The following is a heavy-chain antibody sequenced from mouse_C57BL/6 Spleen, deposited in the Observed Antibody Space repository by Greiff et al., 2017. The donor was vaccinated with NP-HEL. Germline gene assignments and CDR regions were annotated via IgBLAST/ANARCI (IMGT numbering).Heavy chain of an antibody. CDR2: ISSGGSYT. J-gene: IGHJ1*03. D-gene: IGHD1-1*01. Sequence: EVKLVESGGDLVKPGGSLKLSCAASGFTFSSYGMSWVRQTPDKRLEWVATISSGGSYTYYPDSVKGRFTISRDNAKNTLYLQMSSLKSEDTAMYYCARQGTTVVATDFDVWGTGTTVTVSS. CDR1: GFTFSSYG. V-gene: IGHV5-6*02. CDR3: ARQGTTVVATDFDV.